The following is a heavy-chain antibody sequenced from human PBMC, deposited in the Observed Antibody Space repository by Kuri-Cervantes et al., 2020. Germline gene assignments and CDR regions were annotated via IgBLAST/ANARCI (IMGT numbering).Heavy chain of an antibody. CDR2: ISAYNGNT. J-gene: IGHJ4*02. CDR3: ARDSSGDFWSGYYTLLYYFDY. D-gene: IGHD3-3*01. V-gene: IGHV1-18*01. Sequence: ASVKVSCKASGYTFTSYGISWVRQAPGQGLEWMGWISAYNGNTNYAQKFQGRVTMTRDTSISTAYMELSRLRSDDTAVYYCARDSSGDFWSGYYTLLYYFDYWGQGTLVTVSS. CDR1: GYTFTSYG.